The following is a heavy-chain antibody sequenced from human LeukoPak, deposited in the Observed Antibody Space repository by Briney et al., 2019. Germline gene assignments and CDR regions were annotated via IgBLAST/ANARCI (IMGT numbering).Heavy chain of an antibody. CDR1: GYTFTSYG. J-gene: IGHJ4*02. V-gene: IGHV1-18*04. Sequence: GTSVKVSCKASGYTFTSYGISWVRQAPGQGLEWMWWISAYNGNTNYAQRLQGRVTMTTDTSTSTAYMELRSLRSDDTAVYYCAWTYYYGSGSSHFDYWGQGTLVTVSS. CDR2: ISAYNGNT. CDR3: AWTYYYGSGSSHFDY. D-gene: IGHD3-10*01.